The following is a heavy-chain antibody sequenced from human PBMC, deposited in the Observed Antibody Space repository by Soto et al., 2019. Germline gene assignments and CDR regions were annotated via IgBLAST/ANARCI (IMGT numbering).Heavy chain of an antibody. V-gene: IGHV4-34*01. CDR2: INHSGST. CDR1: GGSFSGYY. J-gene: IGHJ5*02. CDR3: ARGRSSWYVGWNWCDP. Sequence: QVQLQQWGAGLLKPSETLSLTCAVYGGSFSGYYWSWIRQPPGKGLEWMGEINHSGSTNYNPSLKSRVTISVGTSKNQFSRKLSSVTAADTAVYYCARGRSSWYVGWNWCDPWGQGTLVTVSS. D-gene: IGHD6-13*01.